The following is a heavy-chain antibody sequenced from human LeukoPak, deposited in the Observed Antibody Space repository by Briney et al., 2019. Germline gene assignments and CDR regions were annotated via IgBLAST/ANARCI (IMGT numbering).Heavy chain of an antibody. V-gene: IGHV1-69*13. CDR2: IIPIFGTA. CDR1: GYTFTSYY. CDR3: ARGNIVVVPAAPNNGMDV. Sequence: SVKVSCKASGYTFTSYYMHWVRQAPGQGLEWMGGIIPIFGTANHAQKFQGRVTITADESTSTAYMELSSLRSEDTAVYYCARGNIVVVPAAPNNGMDVWGQGTTVTVSS. J-gene: IGHJ6*02. D-gene: IGHD2-2*01.